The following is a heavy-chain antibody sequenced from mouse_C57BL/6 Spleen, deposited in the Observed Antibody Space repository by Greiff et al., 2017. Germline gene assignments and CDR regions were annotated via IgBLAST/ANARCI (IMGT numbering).Heavy chain of an antibody. D-gene: IGHD2-4*01. V-gene: IGHV2-2*01. CDR1: GFSLTSYG. CDR3: ARGLHDYDLYYAMDY. J-gene: IGHJ4*01. Sequence: VQLQQSGPGLVQPSQSLSITCTVSGFSLTSYGVHWVRQSPGKGLEWLGVIWSGGSTDYNAAFISRLSISKDNSKSQVFFKMNSLQADDTAIYYCARGLHDYDLYYAMDYWGQGTSVTVSS. CDR2: IWSGGST.